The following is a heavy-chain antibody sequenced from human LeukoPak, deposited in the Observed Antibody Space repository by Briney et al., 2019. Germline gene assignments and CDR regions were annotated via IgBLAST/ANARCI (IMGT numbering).Heavy chain of an antibody. Sequence: GGSLGLSCAASGFTFSSYSMNWVRQAPGKGLEWVSSISGTGTYIYYADSVKGRFTISRDNAKNSLYLQMNSLRVEDTAVYYCAREGFSFDYWGQGTLVTVSS. J-gene: IGHJ4*02. CDR3: AREGFSFDY. V-gene: IGHV3-21*01. CDR2: ISGTGTYI. CDR1: GFTFSSYS.